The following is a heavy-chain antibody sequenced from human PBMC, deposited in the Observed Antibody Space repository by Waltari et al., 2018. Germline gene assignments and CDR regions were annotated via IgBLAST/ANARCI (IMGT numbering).Heavy chain of an antibody. V-gene: IGHV3-9*01. D-gene: IGHD4-17*01. CDR3: ARDLRGYQTTSFDN. CDR2: ISWNGGVI. J-gene: IGHJ4*02. Sequence: HWVRQVPGRGLEWVSGISWNGGVIRYADSVRGRFTISRDNAKNSVNLEMNSLRPDDTAMYYCARDLRGYQTTSFDNWGQGSLVTVSS.